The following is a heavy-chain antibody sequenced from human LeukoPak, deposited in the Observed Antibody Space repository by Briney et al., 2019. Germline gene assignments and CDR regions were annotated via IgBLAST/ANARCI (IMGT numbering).Heavy chain of an antibody. Sequence: GGSLRLSCAASGFIVSTNYMSWVRQAPGKGLEWVSVIYSGGSTYYADPVKGRFTISRDNSKNTLYLQMNSLRAEDTAVYYCAKPLVTIFGVVIRSKSGFDYWGQGTLVTVSS. J-gene: IGHJ4*02. CDR1: GFIVSTNY. D-gene: IGHD3-3*01. CDR2: IYSGGST. V-gene: IGHV3-53*01. CDR3: AKPLVTIFGVVIRSKSGFDY.